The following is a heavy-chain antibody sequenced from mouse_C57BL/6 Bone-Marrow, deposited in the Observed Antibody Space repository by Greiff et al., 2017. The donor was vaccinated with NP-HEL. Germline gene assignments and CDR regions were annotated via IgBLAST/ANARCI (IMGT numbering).Heavy chain of an antibody. CDR2: IDPSDSYT. J-gene: IGHJ2*01. CDR1: GYTFTSYW. Sequence: QVQLQQPGAELVKPGASVKLSCKASGYTFTSYWMQWVKQRPGQGLEWIGEIDPSDSYTNYTQKFKGKATLTVDTSSSTAYMQLSSLTSEDAAGYYCARALYYYFDYWDRGTTLTVTS. CDR3: ARALYYYFDY. D-gene: IGHD1-1*01. V-gene: IGHV1-50*01.